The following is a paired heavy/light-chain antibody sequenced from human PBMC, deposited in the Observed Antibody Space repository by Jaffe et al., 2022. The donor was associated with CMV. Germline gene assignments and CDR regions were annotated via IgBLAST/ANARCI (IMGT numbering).Light chain of an antibody. CDR3: QSYDSSLSVV. J-gene: IGLJ2*01. CDR1: SSNIGASYD. Sequence: QSVLTQPPSVSGAPGQRVTISCTGSSSNIGASYDVHWYQQLPGTVPKLLIYGNNNRPSGVPDRFSGSKSGTSASLAITGLQADDEADYYCQSYDSSLSVVFGGGTKLTVL. V-gene: IGLV1-40*01. CDR2: GNN.
Heavy chain of an antibody. CDR1: GFTFSDYA. Sequence: EGQLVDSGGGLVQPGGSRRLSCAASGFTFSDYAMSWVRQAPGKGLEWVSVIRGSGANTAYADSVKGRFTISRDNSKNILYLQMNSLRAEDTALYYCAKGYASGWYISNAFDIWGRGTMVTVSS. V-gene: IGHV3-23*04. CDR3: AKGYASGWYISNAFDI. CDR2: IRGSGANT. J-gene: IGHJ3*02. D-gene: IGHD6-19*01.